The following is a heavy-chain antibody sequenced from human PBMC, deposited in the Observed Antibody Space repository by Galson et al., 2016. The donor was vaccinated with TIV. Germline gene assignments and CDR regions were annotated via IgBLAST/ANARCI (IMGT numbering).Heavy chain of an antibody. J-gene: IGHJ4*02. CDR2: IKQDGSEK. Sequence: SLRLSCAASGFTFSSFWMTWVRQAPGKGLEWVANIKQDGSEKYYVDSVKGRFTISRDNAKNSMYLQMNSLRAEDTAVYYCARGRGGEYFDYWGQGTLVTVSS. V-gene: IGHV3-7*03. CDR3: ARGRGGEYFDY. CDR1: GFTFSSFW. D-gene: IGHD3-16*01.